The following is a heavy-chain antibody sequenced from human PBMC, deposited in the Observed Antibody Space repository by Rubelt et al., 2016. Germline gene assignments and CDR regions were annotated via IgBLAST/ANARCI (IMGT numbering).Heavy chain of an antibody. V-gene: IGHV1-69*01. CDR1: GGTFSSYA. CDR3: ARVAGSPTHFDY. Sequence: QVQLVQSGAEVKKPGSSVKVSCKASGGTFSSYAISWVRQAPGQGLEWMGGIIPIFGTANVVKDVQGRVQVTADESTSTAYMELSSLGADDTAVYYCARVAGSPTHFDYWGQGTLVTVSS. CDR2: IIPIFGTA. D-gene: IGHD1-26*01. J-gene: IGHJ4*02.